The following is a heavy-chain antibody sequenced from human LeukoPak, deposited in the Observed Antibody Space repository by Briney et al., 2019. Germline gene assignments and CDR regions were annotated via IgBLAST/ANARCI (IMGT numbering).Heavy chain of an antibody. CDR2: ISYDGSNK. CDR1: GFTFSSYA. Sequence: GGSLRLSCAASGFTFSSYAMHGVRQAPGKGLEGVAVISYDGSNKYYADSVKGRFTISRDNSKNTLYLQMNSLRAEDTAVYYCARDNGDYDAFDIWGQGTMVTVSS. J-gene: IGHJ3*02. V-gene: IGHV3-30*04. CDR3: ARDNGDYDAFDI. D-gene: IGHD4-17*01.